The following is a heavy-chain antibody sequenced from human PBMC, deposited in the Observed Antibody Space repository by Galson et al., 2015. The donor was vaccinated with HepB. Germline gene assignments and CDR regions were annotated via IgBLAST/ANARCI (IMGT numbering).Heavy chain of an antibody. D-gene: IGHD2-2*01. Sequence: SLRLSCAASGFTFSSYGMHWVRQAPGKGLEWVAAISYDGSNKYYADSVKGRFTISRDNSKNTLYLQMNSLRAEDTAVYYCAKGYCSSTSCFHFDYWGQGTLVTVSS. CDR3: AKGYCSSTSCFHFDY. CDR1: GFTFSSYG. J-gene: IGHJ4*02. CDR2: ISYDGSNK. V-gene: IGHV3-30*18.